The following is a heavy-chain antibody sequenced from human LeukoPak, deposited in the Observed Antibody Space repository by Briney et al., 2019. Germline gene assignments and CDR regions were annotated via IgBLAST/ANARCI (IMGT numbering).Heavy chain of an antibody. CDR1: GVSISSGGYY. V-gene: IGHV4-31*03. CDR3: ARDLKGFSYLDY. Sequence: SETLSLTCTVSGVSISSGGYYWSWIRQHPGKGLEWIGYIYYSGSTYYNPSLKSRVTISVDTSKNQFSLKLSSVTAADTAVYYCARDLKGFSYLDYWGQGTLVTVSS. J-gene: IGHJ4*02. CDR2: IYYSGST.